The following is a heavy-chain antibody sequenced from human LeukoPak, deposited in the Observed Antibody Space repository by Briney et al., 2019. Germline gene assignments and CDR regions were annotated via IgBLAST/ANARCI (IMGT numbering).Heavy chain of an antibody. Sequence: PGGSLRLSCAASGFTFSSYSMNWVRQAPGKGLEWVSYISSSNSTIYYADSVKGRFTMSRDNSKNMLYLQMKSLRAEDTAIYYCATLMGVVRGIIIGYLGYWGQGTLVTVSP. J-gene: IGHJ4*02. CDR2: ISSSNSTI. V-gene: IGHV3-48*01. CDR1: GFTFSSYS. D-gene: IGHD3-10*01. CDR3: ATLMGVVRGIIIGYLGY.